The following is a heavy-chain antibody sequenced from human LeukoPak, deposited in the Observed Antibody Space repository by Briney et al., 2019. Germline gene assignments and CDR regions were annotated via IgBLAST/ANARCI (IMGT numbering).Heavy chain of an antibody. V-gene: IGHV4-39*01. Sequence: PSETLSLTCTVSGVSIRSSSYYGGGVRQPPGKGREWLGRSYYSGSTYSNPSLKSRVTISVDTSKNQFSLKLSSVTAADTAVYYCARQYWRFGTNYFDYWGPGTLVTVSS. J-gene: IGHJ4*02. D-gene: IGHD3-10*01. CDR2: SYYSGST. CDR3: ARQYWRFGTNYFDY. CDR1: GVSIRSSSYY.